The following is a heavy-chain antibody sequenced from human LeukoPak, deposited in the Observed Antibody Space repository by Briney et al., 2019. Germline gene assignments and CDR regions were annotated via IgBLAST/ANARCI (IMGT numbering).Heavy chain of an antibody. Sequence: ASVKGSCKASGYTFTSYDINWVRQATGQGLEWMGWMNPNSGNTGYAQKFQGRVTMTRNTSISTAYMELSSLRSDDTAVYYCARDRVTYYYDSSGYLWLGDYWGQGTLVTVSS. CDR1: GYTFTSYD. D-gene: IGHD3-22*01. J-gene: IGHJ4*02. CDR2: MNPNSGNT. CDR3: ARDRVTYYYDSSGYLWLGDY. V-gene: IGHV1-8*01.